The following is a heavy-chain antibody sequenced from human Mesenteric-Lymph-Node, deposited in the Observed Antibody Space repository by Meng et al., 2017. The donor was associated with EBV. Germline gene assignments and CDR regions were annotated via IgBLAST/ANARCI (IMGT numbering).Heavy chain of an antibody. J-gene: IGHJ5*02. CDR3: ATLGSFASSIDP. CDR2: VNHGGAT. CDR1: VAPFSDYY. Sequence: QGQLPQVGARLLKPSETLSLTFAVYVAPFSDYYWTWIRQPPGKGLEWIGEVNHGGATIYNPSLESRVTISIDTSKNQFSLKVTSVTAADTAVYFCATLGSFASSIDPWGQGTLVTVSS. D-gene: IGHD3-16*01. V-gene: IGHV4-34*01.